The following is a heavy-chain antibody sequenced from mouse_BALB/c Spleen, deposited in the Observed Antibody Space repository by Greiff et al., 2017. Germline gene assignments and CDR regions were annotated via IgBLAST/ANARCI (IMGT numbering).Heavy chain of an antibody. D-gene: IGHD2-14*01. CDR2: ISSGGSYT. V-gene: IGHV5-9-4*01. CDR1: GFTFSSYA. CDR3: ARVDYYRYGAY. J-gene: IGHJ3*01. Sequence: EVKLVESGGGLVKPGGSLKLSCAASGFTFSSYAMSWVRQSPEKRLEWVAEISSGGSYTYYPDTVTGRFTISRDNAKNTLYLEMSSLRSEDTAMYYCARVDYYRYGAYWGKGTLVTVSA.